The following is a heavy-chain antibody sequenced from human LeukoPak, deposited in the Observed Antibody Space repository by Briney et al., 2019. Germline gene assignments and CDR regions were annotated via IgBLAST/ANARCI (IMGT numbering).Heavy chain of an antibody. CDR1: GFSFSGYW. D-gene: IGHD4-23*01. Sequence: GGSLRLSCAASGFSFSGYWMTWVRQAPGKGLEWVANIKEDGSEKYYADFVKGRFTISRDNAKNSLDLQMNSLRAEDTAVYYCAKEVVTPNIDYWGQGTLVTVSS. V-gene: IGHV3-7*03. CDR3: AKEVVTPNIDY. CDR2: IKEDGSEK. J-gene: IGHJ4*02.